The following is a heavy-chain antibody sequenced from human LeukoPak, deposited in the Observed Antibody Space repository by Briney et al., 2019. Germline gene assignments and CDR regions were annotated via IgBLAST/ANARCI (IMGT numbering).Heavy chain of an antibody. V-gene: IGHV1-69*04. Sequence: GASVKVSCKASGGTFSSYAISWVRQAPGQGLEWMGRIIPILGMANYAQKFQGRVTITADKSTSTAYMELSSLRSEDTAVYYCARAMTGDYYYGMDVWGQGTTVTVSS. J-gene: IGHJ6*02. CDR3: ARAMTGDYYYGMDV. CDR1: GGTFSSYA. CDR2: IIPILGMA.